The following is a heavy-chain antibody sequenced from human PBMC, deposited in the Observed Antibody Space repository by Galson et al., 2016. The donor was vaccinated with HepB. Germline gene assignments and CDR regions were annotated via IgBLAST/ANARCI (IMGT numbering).Heavy chain of an antibody. Sequence: SETLSLTCSVSGGSIRGYYWGWIRQPPGKGLEWMGYVDYIGSTNYNPSLKNRVIMSIDTTKNHFSLELTSVTAADTAVYFCVRDSQINWFYLWGQGTRVTVSS. CDR3: VRDSQINWFYL. CDR2: VDYIGST. V-gene: IGHV4-59*12. J-gene: IGHJ5*02. CDR1: GGSIRGYY.